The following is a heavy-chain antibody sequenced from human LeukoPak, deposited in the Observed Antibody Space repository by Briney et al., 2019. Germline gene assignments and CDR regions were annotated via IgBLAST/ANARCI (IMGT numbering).Heavy chain of an antibody. CDR2: IIPIFGTA. D-gene: IGHD1-26*01. CDR1: GCTFSSYA. V-gene: IGHV1-69*05. CDR3: ARPHGYSGSYYFDY. Sequence: SVKVSCKASGCTFSSYAISWVRQARGQGLGWMGGIIPIFGTANYAQKFQGRVTITTDESTSTAYMELSSLRSEDTAVYYCARPHGYSGSYYFDYWGQGTLVTVSS. J-gene: IGHJ4*02.